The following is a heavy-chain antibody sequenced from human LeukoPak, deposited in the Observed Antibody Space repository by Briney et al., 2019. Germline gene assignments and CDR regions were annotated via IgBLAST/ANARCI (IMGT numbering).Heavy chain of an antibody. Sequence: GGSLRLSCAASGFTFSSYAMSWVRQAPGKGLEWVSAISGSGGSTYYADSVKGRFTISRDNSKNTLYLQMNCLRAEDTAVYYCAKDEAIFGVVIGYFDYWGQGTLVTVSS. J-gene: IGHJ4*02. D-gene: IGHD3-3*01. CDR3: AKDEAIFGVVIGYFDY. CDR1: GFTFSSYA. V-gene: IGHV3-23*01. CDR2: ISGSGGST.